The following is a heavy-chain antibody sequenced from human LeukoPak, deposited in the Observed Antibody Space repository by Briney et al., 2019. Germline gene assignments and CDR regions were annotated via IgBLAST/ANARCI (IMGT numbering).Heavy chain of an antibody. CDR2: ISGSSGST. V-gene: IGHV3-23*01. D-gene: IGHD3-10*01. J-gene: IGHJ5*02. Sequence: PGGSLRLSCAASGFTFSSYAMSWVRQAPGKGLEWVSTISGSSGSTYYADSVKGRFTISRDNSKNTVYLQMNSLRAEDTAVYYCARGPGGSGSYSLTENWFDPWGQGTLVTVSS. CDR3: ARGPGGSGSYSLTENWFDP. CDR1: GFTFSSYA.